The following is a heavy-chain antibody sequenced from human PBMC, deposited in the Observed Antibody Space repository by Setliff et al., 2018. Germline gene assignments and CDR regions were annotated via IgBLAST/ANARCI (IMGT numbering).Heavy chain of an antibody. V-gene: IGHV1-2*02. J-gene: IGHJ3*01. Sequence: GASVKVSCKTSPYSFSGYYIHWVRQAPGQGLEWMGWINTNSGDTRYAQKFQGRVTMTTDTYTGTGYMELRSLRSDDTAMYFCARFGGSCSSSSCYAPDLWGQGTMVTVSS. CDR2: INTNSGDT. CDR3: ARFGGSCSSSSCYAPDL. D-gene: IGHD2-2*01. CDR1: PYSFSGYY.